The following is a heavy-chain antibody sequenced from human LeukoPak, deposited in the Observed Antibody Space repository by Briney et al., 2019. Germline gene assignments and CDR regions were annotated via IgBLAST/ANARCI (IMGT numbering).Heavy chain of an antibody. V-gene: IGHV3-7*03. D-gene: IGHD1-26*01. CDR2: IKQDGSDS. J-gene: IGHJ4*02. Sequence: GGSLRLSCAASEFPFSTYWMNWVRQPPGKGLEWVANIKQDGSDSYYVDSVKGRFTISRDNAKNSLYLQMNSLRAEDAAVYYCAASGGWELHYWGQGTLVTVSS. CDR1: EFPFSTYW. CDR3: AASGGWELHY.